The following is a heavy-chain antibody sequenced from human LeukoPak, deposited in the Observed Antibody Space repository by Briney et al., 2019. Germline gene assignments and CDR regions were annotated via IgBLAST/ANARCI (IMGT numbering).Heavy chain of an antibody. V-gene: IGHV3-23*01. D-gene: IGHD1-26*01. J-gene: IGHJ6*02. CDR2: ISGSGGST. Sequence: PGASLRLSCAASGFTFSSYAMSWVRQAPGKGLEWVSVISGSGGSTYYADSVKGRFTISRDNSKNTLYLQMNNLRAEDTAVYYCAKDQDSGSYMVRYYYYGMDVWGQGTTVTVSS. CDR3: AKDQDSGSYMVRYYYYGMDV. CDR1: GFTFSSYA.